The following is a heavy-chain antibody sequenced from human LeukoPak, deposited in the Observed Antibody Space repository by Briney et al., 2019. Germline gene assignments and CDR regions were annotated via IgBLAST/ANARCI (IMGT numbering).Heavy chain of an antibody. D-gene: IGHD3-22*01. CDR2: ISGSGGST. V-gene: IGHV3-23*01. CDR1: GFTFSTYE. CDR3: ARDVYDSSGSYYFDY. Sequence: PGGSLRLSCAASGFTFSTYEMNWVRQAPGKGLEWVSAISGSGGSTYYADSVKGRFTISRDNSKNTLYLQMNSLRAEDTAVYYCARDVYDSSGSYYFDYWGQGTLVTVSS. J-gene: IGHJ4*02.